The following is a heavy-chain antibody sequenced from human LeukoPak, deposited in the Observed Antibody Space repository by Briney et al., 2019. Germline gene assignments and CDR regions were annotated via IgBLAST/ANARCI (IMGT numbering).Heavy chain of an antibody. CDR2: IKTDGSTT. J-gene: IGHJ4*02. Sequence: PGGSLRLSCAGSGFIFSGYWMHWVRQAPGKGLVWVSRIKTDGSTTYYADSVKGRFTVSRDNAKNTLYLQMNSLRAEDTALYYCAREMDIAMVFDYWGQGTMVTVSS. CDR1: GFIFSGYW. CDR3: AREMDIAMVFDY. D-gene: IGHD5-18*01. V-gene: IGHV3-74*01.